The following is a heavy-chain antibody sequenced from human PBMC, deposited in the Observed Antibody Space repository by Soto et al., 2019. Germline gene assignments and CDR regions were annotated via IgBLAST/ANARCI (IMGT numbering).Heavy chain of an antibody. CDR1: GYTFTSYG. Sequence: GASVKVSCKASGYTFTSYGISWVRQAPGQGLEWMGWISAYNGNTNYAQKLQGRVTMTTDTSTSTAYMELRSLRSDDTAVYYCARDLRSGYDFWSGYPYAFDIWGQGTMVT. CDR2: ISAYNGNT. J-gene: IGHJ3*02. D-gene: IGHD3-3*01. V-gene: IGHV1-18*01. CDR3: ARDLRSGYDFWSGYPYAFDI.